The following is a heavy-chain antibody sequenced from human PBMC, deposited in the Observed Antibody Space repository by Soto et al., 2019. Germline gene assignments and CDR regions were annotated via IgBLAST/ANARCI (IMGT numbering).Heavy chain of an antibody. V-gene: IGHV1-46*01. CDR3: AREETTWIQLWLRAFDI. CDR1: GYTFTSYY. CDR2: INPSGGST. Sequence: ASVKFSCKASGYTFTSYYMHWVRQAPGQGLEWMGIINPSGGSTSYAQKFQGRVTMTRDTSTSTVYMELSSLRSEDTAVYYCAREETTWIQLWLRAFDIWGQGTMVTVSS. J-gene: IGHJ3*02. D-gene: IGHD5-18*01.